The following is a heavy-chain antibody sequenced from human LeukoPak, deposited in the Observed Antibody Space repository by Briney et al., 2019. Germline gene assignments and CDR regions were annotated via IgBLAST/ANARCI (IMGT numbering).Heavy chain of an antibody. J-gene: IGHJ4*02. CDR3: ARWADYGGNSGYDY. D-gene: IGHD4-23*01. V-gene: IGHV3-74*01. CDR1: GLTFSTYL. Sequence: PGGSLRLSCAASGLTFSTYLMHWVRQAPGKGLVWVSRINSDGTSTSYADSVKGRFTISRDNAKNTLYLQMNSLRAEDTAVYYCARWADYGGNSGYDYWGQGTLVTVSS. CDR2: INSDGTST.